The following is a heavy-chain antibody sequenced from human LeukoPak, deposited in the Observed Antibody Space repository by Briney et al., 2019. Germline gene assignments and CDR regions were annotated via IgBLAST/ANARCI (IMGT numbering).Heavy chain of an antibody. CDR1: GGTFSSYA. CDR3: ARAVDYGDYVYYYYYYMDV. V-gene: IGHV1-69*13. Sequence: SVKVSCKASGGTFSSYAISWVRQAPGQGLEWMGGITPIFGTANYAQKFQGRVTITADESTSTAYMELSSLRSEDTAVYYCARAVDYGDYVYYYYYYMDVWGKGTTVTISS. D-gene: IGHD4-17*01. CDR2: ITPIFGTA. J-gene: IGHJ6*03.